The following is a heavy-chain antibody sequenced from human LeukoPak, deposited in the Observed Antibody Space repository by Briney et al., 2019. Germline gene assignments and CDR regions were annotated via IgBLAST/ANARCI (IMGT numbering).Heavy chain of an antibody. D-gene: IGHD6-19*01. CDR2: IWSDGSNK. Sequence: PGGSLRLSCGASGFTFSSYGMHWVRQAPGKGLEWVAVIWSDGSNKYYADSVKGRFTISRDNSKNTLYLQMNSLRAEDTAVYYCARSIAVADSNGDYWGQGTLVTVSS. CDR1: GFTFSSYG. V-gene: IGHV3-33*01. CDR3: ARSIAVADSNGDY. J-gene: IGHJ4*02.